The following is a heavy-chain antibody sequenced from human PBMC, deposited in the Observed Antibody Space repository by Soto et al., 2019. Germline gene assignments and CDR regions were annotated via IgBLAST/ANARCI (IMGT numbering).Heavy chain of an antibody. CDR3: ARGRRYCTNGVCSTGYYFDY. CDR1: GYTFTGYY. D-gene: IGHD2-8*01. V-gene: IGHV1-2*02. J-gene: IGHJ4*02. CDR2: INPNSGGT. Sequence: GASVKVSCKASGYTFTGYYMHWVRQAPGQGLEWVGWINPNSGGTNYAQKFQGRVTMTRDTSISTAYMELSRLRSDDTAVYYCARGRRYCTNGVCSTGYYFDYWGQGTLVTVSS.